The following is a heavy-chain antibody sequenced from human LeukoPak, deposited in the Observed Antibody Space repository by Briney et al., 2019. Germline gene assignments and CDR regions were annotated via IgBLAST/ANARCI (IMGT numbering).Heavy chain of an antibody. CDR1: GFTLPTHD. Sequence: TGGSLRLSCAASGFTLPTHDMHWVRQAPGKGLEWVAFIQYDASKRYYADSVKGRFTISRDSSKNTVYLQMNSLKTEDTAVYYCTRHAPWLGDAFDIWGQGTMVTVSS. CDR2: IQYDASKR. V-gene: IGHV3-30*02. J-gene: IGHJ3*02. D-gene: IGHD6-19*01. CDR3: TRHAPWLGDAFDI.